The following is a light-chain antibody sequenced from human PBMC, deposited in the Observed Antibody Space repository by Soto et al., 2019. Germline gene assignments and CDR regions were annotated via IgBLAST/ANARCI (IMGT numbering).Light chain of an antibody. CDR1: QSVSGN. J-gene: IGKJ3*01. V-gene: IGKV3-15*01. CDR2: AAS. Sequence: EILMTQSPATLSVSPGERATLSCRASQSVSGNLAWYQQKPGQAPRLLIYAASTRATGIPDRFSGSGSGTDFTLNISSLHSEDFAVYYCQQYTNWPPITFGPGTKVDIK. CDR3: QQYTNWPPIT.